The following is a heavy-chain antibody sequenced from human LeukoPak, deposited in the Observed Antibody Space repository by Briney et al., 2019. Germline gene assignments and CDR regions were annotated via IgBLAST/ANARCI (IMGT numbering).Heavy chain of an antibody. J-gene: IGHJ5*02. CDR3: ARQGYSYGYWFDP. V-gene: IGHV4-39*01. Sequence: SETLSLTCTASGGSISSSSYYRGWIRQPPGKGLEWIGSIYYSGSTYYNPSLKSRVTISVDTSKNQFPLKLSSVTAADTAVYYCARQGYSYGYWFDPWGQGTLVTVSS. CDR2: IYYSGST. CDR1: GGSISSSSYY. D-gene: IGHD5-18*01.